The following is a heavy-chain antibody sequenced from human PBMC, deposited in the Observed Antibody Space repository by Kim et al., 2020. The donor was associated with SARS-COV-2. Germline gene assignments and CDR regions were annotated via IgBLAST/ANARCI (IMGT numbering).Heavy chain of an antibody. D-gene: IGHD3-22*01. J-gene: IGHJ5*02. CDR2: IKQDGSEK. Sequence: GGSLRLSCAASGFTFSSYWMSWVRQAPGKGLEWVANIKQDGSEKYYVDSVKGRFTISRDNAKNSLYLQMNSLRAEDTAVYYCARDQSYYDSSGYYYDWFDPWGQGTLVTVSS. CDR1: GFTFSSYW. CDR3: ARDQSYYDSSGYYYDWFDP. V-gene: IGHV3-7*01.